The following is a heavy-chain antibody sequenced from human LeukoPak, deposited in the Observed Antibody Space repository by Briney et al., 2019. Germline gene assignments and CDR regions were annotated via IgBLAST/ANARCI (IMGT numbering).Heavy chain of an antibody. V-gene: IGHV3-49*04. D-gene: IGHD1-26*01. CDR2: IRSKAYGGTT. Sequence: PGGSLRLSCTASGFTFGDYAMSWVRQAPGKGLEWVGFIRSKAYGGTTEYAASVKGRFTISRDDSKSIAYLQMNSLKTEDTAVYYCTREPVGIVGAPFDYWGQGILVTVSS. CDR3: TREPVGIVGAPFDY. CDR1: GFTFGDYA. J-gene: IGHJ4*02.